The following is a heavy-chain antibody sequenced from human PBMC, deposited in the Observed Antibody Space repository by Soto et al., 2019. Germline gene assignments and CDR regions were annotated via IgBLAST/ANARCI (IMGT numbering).Heavy chain of an antibody. CDR3: ARVRRGYCSGGSCYDRANWFDP. J-gene: IGHJ5*02. CDR2: MNPNSGNT. Sequence: SSVKVSSKTSGDTFSSYDINWVLQATRQGLEWMGWMNPNSGNTGYAQKFQGRVTMTRNTSISAAYMELSSLRSEDTAVYYCARVRRGYCSGGSCYDRANWFDPWGQGTLVTVSS. V-gene: IGHV1-8*01. CDR1: GDTFSSYD. D-gene: IGHD2-15*01.